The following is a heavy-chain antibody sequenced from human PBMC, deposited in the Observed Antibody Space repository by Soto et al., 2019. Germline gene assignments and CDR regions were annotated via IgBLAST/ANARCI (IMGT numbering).Heavy chain of an antibody. CDR2: INHSGST. Sequence: SETLSLTCAVYGGSLSGYYWSWIRQPPGKGLEWIGEINHSGSTNYNPSLKSRVTISVDTSKNQFSLKLSSVTAADTAVYYCARRRDPVMGYRGQGTLVTVSS. CDR1: GGSLSGYY. D-gene: IGHD2-21*01. J-gene: IGHJ4*02. CDR3: ARRRDPVMGY. V-gene: IGHV4-34*01.